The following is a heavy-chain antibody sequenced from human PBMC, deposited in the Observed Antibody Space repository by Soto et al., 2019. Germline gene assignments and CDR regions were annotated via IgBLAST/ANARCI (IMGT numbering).Heavy chain of an antibody. D-gene: IGHD1-26*01. V-gene: IGHV3-72*01. CDR2: TRNKANSYTT. J-gene: IGHJ4*02. CDR3: ARAPRSKSGDY. Sequence: EVQLVESGGGLVQPGGSMRLSCAASGFTFSEHYMDWVRQAPGKGLEWVGRTRNKANSYTTEYAASVKGRFTISRDDSKNTLYLQMNSLKTEDTAVYYCARAPRSKSGDYWGQGTLVTVSA. CDR1: GFTFSEHY.